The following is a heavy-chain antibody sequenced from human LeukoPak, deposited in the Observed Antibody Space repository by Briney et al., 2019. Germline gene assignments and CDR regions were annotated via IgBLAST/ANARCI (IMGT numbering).Heavy chain of an antibody. CDR2: IYPGDSDT. CDR1: GYSFTSYW. CDR3: AAGRDCSSTSCYGTDAFDI. V-gene: IGHV5-51*01. Sequence: RGESLKISCKGSGYSFTSYWIGWERQMPGKGLEWMGIIYPGDSDTRYSPSFQGQVTISADKSISTAYLQWSSLKASDTAMYYCAAGRDCSSTSCYGTDAFDIWGQGTMVTVSS. J-gene: IGHJ3*02. D-gene: IGHD2-2*01.